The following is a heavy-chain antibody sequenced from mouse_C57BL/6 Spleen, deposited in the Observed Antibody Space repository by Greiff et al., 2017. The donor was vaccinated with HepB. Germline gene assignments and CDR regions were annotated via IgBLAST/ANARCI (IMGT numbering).Heavy chain of an antibody. Sequence: VQLQQSGPELVKPGASVKISCKASGYAFSSSWMNWVKRRPGKGLEWIGRIYPGDGDTNYNGKFKGKATLTADKSSSTAYMQLSSLTSEDSAVYFCARRAYYSNYEGVFDYWGQGTTLTVSS. CDR2: IYPGDGDT. D-gene: IGHD2-5*01. CDR3: ARRAYYSNYEGVFDY. V-gene: IGHV1-82*01. CDR1: GYAFSSSW. J-gene: IGHJ2*01.